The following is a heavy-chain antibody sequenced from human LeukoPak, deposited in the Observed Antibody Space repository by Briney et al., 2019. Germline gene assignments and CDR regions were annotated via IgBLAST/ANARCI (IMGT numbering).Heavy chain of an antibody. CDR3: ARESVWFGDTRNGYYGMDV. Sequence: SETLSLTCTVSGGSISSHYWSWVRQPPGKGLEWLGYIYSSGSTNYNTSSKSGVTISVKPSKNQSSLKHSTVTDADTAVYYCARESVWFGDTRNGYYGMDVWGQGTTVTVSS. D-gene: IGHD3-10*01. CDR1: GGSISSHY. V-gene: IGHV4-59*11. J-gene: IGHJ6*02. CDR2: IYSSGST.